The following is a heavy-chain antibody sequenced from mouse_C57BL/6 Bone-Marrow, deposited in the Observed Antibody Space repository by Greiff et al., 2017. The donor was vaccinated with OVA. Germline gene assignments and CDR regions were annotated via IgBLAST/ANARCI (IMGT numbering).Heavy chain of an antibody. D-gene: IGHD2-1*01. CDR2: IYPGSGST. V-gene: IGHV1-55*01. Sequence: QVQLQQPGAELVKPGASVKMSCKASGYTFTSYWITWVKQRPGQGLEWIGDIYPGSGSTNYNEKFKSKATLTVDTSSSTAYMQLSSLTSEDSAVYYCARSLGLLLWGDFDYWGQGTTLTVSS. J-gene: IGHJ2*01. CDR1: GYTFTSYW. CDR3: ARSLGLLLWGDFDY.